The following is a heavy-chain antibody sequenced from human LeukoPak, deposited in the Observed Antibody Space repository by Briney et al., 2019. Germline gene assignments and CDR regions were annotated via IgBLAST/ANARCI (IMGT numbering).Heavy chain of an antibody. J-gene: IGHJ4*02. V-gene: IGHV3-30-3*01. Sequence: GGSLRLSCAASGFTFSSYAMHWVRQAPGKGLEWVAVISYDGSNKYYADSVKGRFTISRDNSKNTVYLQMNSLRAEDTAVYYCAKDRYSSGWYSDFDYWGQGTLVTVSS. CDR2: ISYDGSNK. D-gene: IGHD6-19*01. CDR1: GFTFSSYA. CDR3: AKDRYSSGWYSDFDY.